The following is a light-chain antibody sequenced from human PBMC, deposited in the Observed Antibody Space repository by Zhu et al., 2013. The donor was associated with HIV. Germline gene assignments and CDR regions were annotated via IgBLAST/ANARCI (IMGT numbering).Light chain of an antibody. CDR3: QQYTMSPYT. CDR2: GAS. Sequence: EIVLTQSPGTLSLSPGERGTLSCRASQSVSSSYLAWYQQKPGQAPRLLIYGASNRATGVPDRFTGSGSGLHFSLTISRLEPEDFAVYYCQQYTMSPYTFGQGTRLEIK. V-gene: IGKV3-20*01. CDR1: QSVSSSY. J-gene: IGKJ2*01.